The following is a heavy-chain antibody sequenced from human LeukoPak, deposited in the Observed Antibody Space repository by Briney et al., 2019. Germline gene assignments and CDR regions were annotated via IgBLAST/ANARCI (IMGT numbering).Heavy chain of an antibody. V-gene: IGHV4-61*01. D-gene: IGHD4-17*01. CDR2: IYYSGTT. CDR1: GGSISSGSYF. J-gene: IGHJ4*02. CDR3: AYGDLFYFFDY. Sequence: SETLSLTCTVSGGSISSGSYFWSWIRQPPGKGLEWIGYIYYSGTTNYNPSLKSRLTISVDTSKNQFSLKLSSVTAADTAVYYCAYGDLFYFFDYWGQGTLVTVSS.